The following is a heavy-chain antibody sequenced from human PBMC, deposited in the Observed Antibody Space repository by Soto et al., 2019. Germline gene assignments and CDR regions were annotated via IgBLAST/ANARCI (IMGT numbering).Heavy chain of an antibody. V-gene: IGHV3-33*01. J-gene: IGHJ6*02. CDR3: AREGYGGNSGHYDYYCMDV. D-gene: IGHD2-21*02. CDR2: IWYDGSNK. CDR1: GFTFSSYG. Sequence: QVQLVESGGGVVQHGRSLRLSCAASGFTFSSYGMHWVRQAPGKGLHRVAVIWYDGSNKYYADSVKGRFTISSDNSKNTLYLQINSLRAANTAVYYCAREGYGGNSGHYDYYCMDVWGQGTTVIFSS.